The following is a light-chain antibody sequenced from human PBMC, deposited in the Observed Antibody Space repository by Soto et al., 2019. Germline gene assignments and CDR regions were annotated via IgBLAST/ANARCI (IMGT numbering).Light chain of an antibody. CDR2: ATS. CDR3: QQSYSTPPT. V-gene: IGKV1-39*01. Sequence: DIQMTQSPSSLSASVGDRVTITCRASQSISSYLNWYQQKPGRAPKLLIYATSRLQSEVPSRFSGSGSGTDFTLTISSLQPEDFATYYCQQSYSTPPTFGQGTKLGIK. CDR1: QSISSY. J-gene: IGKJ2*01.